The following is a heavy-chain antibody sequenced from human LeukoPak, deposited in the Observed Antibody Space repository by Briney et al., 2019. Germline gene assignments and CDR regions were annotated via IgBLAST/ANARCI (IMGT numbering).Heavy chain of an antibody. CDR3: ARDRLIGGRFGELSN. J-gene: IGHJ4*02. CDR1: EFTVSSNY. CDR2: IYSGGNT. Sequence: GGSLRLSCAASEFTVSSNYMSWIRQAPGKGLEWVSVIYSGGNTYYADSVKGRFTISRDNAKNSLYLHMNSLGAEDTAVYYCARDRLIGGRFGELSNWGQGTLVTVSS. V-gene: IGHV3-66*01. D-gene: IGHD3-10*01.